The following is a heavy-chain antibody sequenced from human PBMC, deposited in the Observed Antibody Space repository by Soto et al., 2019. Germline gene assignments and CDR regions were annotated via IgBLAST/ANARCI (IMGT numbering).Heavy chain of an antibody. Sequence: GGSLRLSCAASGFIFSIYWMHWVRQAPGKGLVWVSHINSGGSTYYADSVKGRFTISRDNSKNTLYLQMNSLRAEDTAVYYCAKGPHYDFWSGYYTSNYFDYWGQGTLVTVSS. CDR1: GFIFSIYW. CDR2: INSGGST. CDR3: AKGPHYDFWSGYYTSNYFDY. D-gene: IGHD3-3*01. V-gene: IGHV3-66*01. J-gene: IGHJ4*02.